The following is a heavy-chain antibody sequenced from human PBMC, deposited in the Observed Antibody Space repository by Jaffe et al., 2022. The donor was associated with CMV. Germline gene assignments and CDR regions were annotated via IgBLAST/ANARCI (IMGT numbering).Heavy chain of an antibody. D-gene: IGHD6-13*01. Sequence: QVQLVQSGAEVKKPGASVKVSCKASGYTFTSYDINWVRQATGQGLEWMGWMNPNSGNTGYAQKFQGRVTMTRNTSISTAYMELSSLRSEDTAVYYCARMPDRHLIAAVPNWRFDPWGQGTLVTVSS. V-gene: IGHV1-8*01. CDR3: ARMPDRHLIAAVPNWRFDP. CDR1: GYTFTSYD. CDR2: MNPNSGNT. J-gene: IGHJ5*02.